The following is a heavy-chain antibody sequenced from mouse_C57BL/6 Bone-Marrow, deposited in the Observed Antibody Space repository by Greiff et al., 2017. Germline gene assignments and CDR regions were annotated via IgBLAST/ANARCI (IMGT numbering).Heavy chain of an antibody. V-gene: IGHV1-81*01. CDR3: ARSYYGSSDFDY. CDR1: GYTFTSYG. D-gene: IGHD1-1*01. Sequence: QVQLQQSGAELARPGASVKLSCKASGYTFTSYGISWVKQRTGQGLEWIGEIYPRSGNTYYNEKFKGKATLTADKSSSTAYMELRSLTSEDSAVYFCARSYYGSSDFDYWCQGTTLPVSS. CDR2: IYPRSGNT. J-gene: IGHJ2*01.